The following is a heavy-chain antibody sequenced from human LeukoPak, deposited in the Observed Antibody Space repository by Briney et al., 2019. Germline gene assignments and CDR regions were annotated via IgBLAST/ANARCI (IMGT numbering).Heavy chain of an antibody. CDR1: GYTFTSYG. CDR2: ISAYNGNT. D-gene: IGHD4-17*01. CDR3: ATVPPYGDWDY. V-gene: IGHV1-18*01. Sequence: ASVKVSCKASGYTFTSYGISWVRQAPGQGLEWMGWISAYNGNTNYAQKLQGRVTMTTDTSTSTAYMELSSLRSEDTAVYYCATVPPYGDWDYWGQGTLVTVSS. J-gene: IGHJ4*02.